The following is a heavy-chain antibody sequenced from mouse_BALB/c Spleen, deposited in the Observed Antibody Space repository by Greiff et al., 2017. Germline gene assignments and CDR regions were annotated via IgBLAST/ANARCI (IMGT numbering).Heavy chain of an antibody. J-gene: IGHJ3*01. CDR1: GYSITSGYY. CDR3: AREGDGNYDWFAY. Sequence: DVKLQESGPGLVKPSQSLSLTCSVTGYSITSGYYWNWIRQFPGNKLEWMGYISYDGSNNYNPSLKNRISITRDTSKNQFFLKLNSVTTEDTATYYCAREGDGNYDWFAYWGQGTLVTVSA. CDR2: ISYDGSN. D-gene: IGHD2-1*01. V-gene: IGHV3-6*02.